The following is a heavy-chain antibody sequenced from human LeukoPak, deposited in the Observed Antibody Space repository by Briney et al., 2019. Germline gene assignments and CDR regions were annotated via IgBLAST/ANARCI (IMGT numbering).Heavy chain of an antibody. CDR1: GGSISSYY. CDR3: ASLRIEYDFWSGYYFDY. CDR2: IYYSGST. Sequence: KTSETLSLTCTVSGGSISSYYWSWIRQPPGKGLEWIGYIYYSGSTNYNPSLKSRVTISVDTSKNQFSLKLSSVTAADTAVYYCASLRIEYDFWSGYYFDYWGQGTLVTVSS. D-gene: IGHD3-3*01. V-gene: IGHV4-59*01. J-gene: IGHJ4*02.